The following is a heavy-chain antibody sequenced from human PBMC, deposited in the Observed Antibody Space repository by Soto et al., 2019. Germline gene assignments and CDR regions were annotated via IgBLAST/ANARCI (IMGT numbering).Heavy chain of an antibody. Sequence: EVPLLESGGGLVQPGGSLRLSCAASGLTFSSYAMSWVRQAPGKGLDWVSTINSAGRTYYADTVKGRFTISRDNSKNTLYLQMDSLRGEDTAVYYCAKGDTGISTCFDFWGQGTLVTVSS. CDR2: INSAGRT. D-gene: IGHD5-18*01. V-gene: IGHV3-23*01. J-gene: IGHJ4*02. CDR1: GLTFSSYA. CDR3: AKGDTGISTCFDF.